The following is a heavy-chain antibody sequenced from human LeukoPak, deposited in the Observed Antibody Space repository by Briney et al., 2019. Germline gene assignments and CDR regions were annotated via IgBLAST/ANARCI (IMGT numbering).Heavy chain of an antibody. CDR3: AKVVRIPNWFDP. CDR2: IYSGGST. V-gene: IGHV3-66*01. CDR1: GFTVSSNY. J-gene: IGHJ5*02. D-gene: IGHD2-21*01. Sequence: GGSLRLSCAASGFTVSSNYMSWVRQAPGKGLEWVSVIYSGGSTYYADSVKGRFTISGDNSKNTLYLQMNSLRAEDTAVYYCAKVVRIPNWFDPWGQGTLVTVSS.